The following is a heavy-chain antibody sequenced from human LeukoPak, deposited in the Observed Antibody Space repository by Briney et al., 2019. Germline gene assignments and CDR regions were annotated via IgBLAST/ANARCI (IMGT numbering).Heavy chain of an antibody. V-gene: IGHV3-48*03. CDR2: ISDSGTTI. Sequence: GGSLRLSCAASGFTFSNFEMNWVRQAPGKGLEWLSYISDSGTTIYYADSVKVRFTISRDNAKSPLLVEMNSLRAQDTAVFYCAGEFGSHGGTYYGSESYLDYWGQGTLVTVSS. J-gene: IGHJ4*02. CDR3: AGEFGSHGGTYYGSESYLDY. D-gene: IGHD3-10*01. CDR1: GFTFSNFE.